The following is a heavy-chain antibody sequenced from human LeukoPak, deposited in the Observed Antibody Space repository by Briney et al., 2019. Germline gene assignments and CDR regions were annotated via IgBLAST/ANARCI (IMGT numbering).Heavy chain of an antibody. J-gene: IGHJ4*02. CDR1: GFTFSSYG. D-gene: IGHD3-22*01. Sequence: PGGSLRLSCAASGFTFSSYGMHWVRQAPGKGLEWVAVIWYDGSNKYYADSVKGRFTISRDNSKNTLYLQMNSLRAEDTGVYYCARSSSGYYYPYFDYWGQGTLVTVSS. CDR3: ARSSSGYYYPYFDY. V-gene: IGHV3-33*01. CDR2: IWYDGSNK.